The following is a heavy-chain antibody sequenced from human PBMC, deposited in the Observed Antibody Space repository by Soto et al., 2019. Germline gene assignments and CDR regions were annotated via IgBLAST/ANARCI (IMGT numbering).Heavy chain of an antibody. V-gene: IGHV3-7*01. CDR3: ARGSSLDEGSTSYPLSFYYYYYMDV. Sequence: GGSLRLSCAASGFTFSSYWMSWVRQAPGKGLEWVANIKQDGSEKYYVDSVKGRFTISRDNAKNSLYLQMNSLRAGDTAVYYCARGSSLDEGSTSYPLSFYYYYYMDVWGKGTTVTVSS. J-gene: IGHJ6*03. CDR1: GFTFSSYW. CDR2: IKQDGSEK. D-gene: IGHD2-2*01.